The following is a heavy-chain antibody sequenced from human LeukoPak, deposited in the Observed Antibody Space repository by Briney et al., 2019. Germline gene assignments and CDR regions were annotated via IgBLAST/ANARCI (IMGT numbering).Heavy chain of an antibody. V-gene: IGHV3-7*03. CDR2: IKQDGSEK. CDR1: GFTFSSYW. D-gene: IGHD3-3*01. J-gene: IGHJ4*02. Sequence: PGGSLRLSCAASGFTFSSYWMSWVRQAPGKRLEWVANIKQDGSEKYYVDSVKGRFTISRDNAKNSLYLQMNSLRAEDTAVYYCAREYDFWSGYLAAAEYWGQGTLVTVSS. CDR3: AREYDFWSGYLAAAEY.